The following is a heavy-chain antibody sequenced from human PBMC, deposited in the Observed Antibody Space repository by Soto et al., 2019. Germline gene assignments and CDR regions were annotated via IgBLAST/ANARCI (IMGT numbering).Heavy chain of an antibody. D-gene: IGHD2-2*01. CDR2: IWYDGSNK. CDR1: GFTFSSYG. V-gene: IGHV3-33*01. CDR3: ARARRTRLGYYYYGMDV. J-gene: IGHJ6*02. Sequence: QVQLVESGGGVVQPGRSLRLSCAASGFTFSSYGMHWVRQAPGKGLEWVAVIWYDGSNKYYADSVKGRFTISRDNSKNTLYLQMTSLRAEDTAVYYCARARRTRLGYYYYGMDVWGQGTTVTVSS.